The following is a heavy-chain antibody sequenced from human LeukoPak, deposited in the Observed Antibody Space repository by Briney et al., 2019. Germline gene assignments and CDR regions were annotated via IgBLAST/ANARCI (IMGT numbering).Heavy chain of an antibody. CDR3: ARRTEGAGGGWFFDH. Sequence: RGASLKISCKGTGYSFTNFWIGWVRQPPGKGLEYLGVISPSDSDTRYNPSFEGLVSISADKSLTSAYLQWNTLKASDTAIYFCARRTEGAGGGWFFDHWGQGTLVTVSS. J-gene: IGHJ4*02. CDR2: ISPSDSDT. V-gene: IGHV5-51*01. D-gene: IGHD2-21*01. CDR1: GYSFTNFW.